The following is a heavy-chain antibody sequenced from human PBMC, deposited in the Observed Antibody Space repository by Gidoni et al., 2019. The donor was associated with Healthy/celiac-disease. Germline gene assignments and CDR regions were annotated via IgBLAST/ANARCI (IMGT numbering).Heavy chain of an antibody. J-gene: IGHJ5*02. Sequence: QVQLVQSGAEVKKPGASVKVSCKASGYTFTSYYMHWVRQAPGQGLEWMGIINPSGGSTSYAQKFQGRVTMTRDTSTSTVYMELSSLRSEDTAVYYCARDDCSSTSCYSSLDPWGQGTLVTVSS. CDR3: ARDDCSSTSCYSSLDP. V-gene: IGHV1-46*01. CDR2: INPSGGST. CDR1: GYTFTSYY. D-gene: IGHD2-2*01.